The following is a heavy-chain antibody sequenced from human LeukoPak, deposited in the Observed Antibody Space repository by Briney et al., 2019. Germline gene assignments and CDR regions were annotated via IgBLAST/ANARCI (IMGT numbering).Heavy chain of an antibody. CDR2: ISGSGGST. CDR3: ARSITMIVVVITTVDY. Sequence: GGSLRLSCAASGFTFSSYGMSWVRQAPGKGLEWVSAISGSGGSTYYADSVKGRFTISRDNSKNTLYLQMNSLRAEDTAVYYCARSITMIVVVITTVDYWGQGTLVTVSS. J-gene: IGHJ4*02. D-gene: IGHD3-22*01. CDR1: GFTFSSYG. V-gene: IGHV3-23*01.